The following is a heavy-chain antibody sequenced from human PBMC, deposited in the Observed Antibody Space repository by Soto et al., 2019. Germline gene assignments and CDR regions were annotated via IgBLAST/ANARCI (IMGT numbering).Heavy chain of an antibody. Sequence: GGSLRLSCAASGFTFSSYWMSWVRQAPGKGLEWVANIKQDGSEKYYVDSVKGRFTISRDNAKNSLYLQMNSLRAEDTAVYYCARVEQGVIVGATSRWFDPCGQGTLVTVSS. CDR1: GFTFSSYW. V-gene: IGHV3-7*01. CDR2: IKQDGSEK. D-gene: IGHD1-26*01. CDR3: ARVEQGVIVGATSRWFDP. J-gene: IGHJ5*02.